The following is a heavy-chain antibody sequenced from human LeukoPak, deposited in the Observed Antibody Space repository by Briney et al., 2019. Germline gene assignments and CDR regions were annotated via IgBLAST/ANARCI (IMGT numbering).Heavy chain of an antibody. J-gene: IGHJ3*02. V-gene: IGHV1-2*06. D-gene: IGHD3-22*01. Sequence: ASVKVSCTASGYTFTCYYMHWVRQAPGQGLEWMGRINPNSGGTNYAQKFQGRVTMTRDTSISTAYMELSRLRSDDTAVYYCARLSTIVVVINEWDAFDIWGQGTMVTVSS. CDR2: INPNSGGT. CDR1: GYTFTCYY. CDR3: ARLSTIVVVINEWDAFDI.